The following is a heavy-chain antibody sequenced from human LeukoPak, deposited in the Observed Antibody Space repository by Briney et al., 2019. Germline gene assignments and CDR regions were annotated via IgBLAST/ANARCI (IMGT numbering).Heavy chain of an antibody. V-gene: IGHV4-31*02. Sequence: WIRQYPGKGLEWIGNIFYNGTTYYNPSFKGRVTVSGDTSKNQFSLNLNSLTAADTAVYYCARDRMDTALAFFFDYWGQGTLVTV. J-gene: IGHJ4*02. CDR3: ARDRMDTALAFFFDY. CDR2: IFYNGTT. D-gene: IGHD5-18*01.